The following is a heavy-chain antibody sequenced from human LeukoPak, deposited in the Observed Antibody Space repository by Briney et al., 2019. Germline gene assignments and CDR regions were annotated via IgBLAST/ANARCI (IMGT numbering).Heavy chain of an antibody. CDR3: ASGREGYNPSDF. CDR1: GYSFPSYG. V-gene: IGHV1-18*01. J-gene: IGHJ4*02. CDR2: ISGYNGNT. D-gene: IGHD5-24*01. Sequence: ASVKVSCKASGYSFPSYGVSWVRQAPGQGLEWMGWISGYNGNTNYGQKYQGRVTLTTDTSTSTAYMELRYLRSDDTAVYYCASGREGYNPSDFWGQGTLVTVSS.